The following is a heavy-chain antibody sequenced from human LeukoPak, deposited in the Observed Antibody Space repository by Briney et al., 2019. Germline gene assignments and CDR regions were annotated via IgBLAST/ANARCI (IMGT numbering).Heavy chain of an antibody. Sequence: SETLSLTCAVSGGSISSSNWWSWVRQPPGKGLEWIGEIYHSGSTNYNPSLKSRVTMSVDTSKNQFSLKLSSVTAADTAVYYCARDRGTWNDDGFDYWGQGTLVTVSS. V-gene: IGHV4-4*02. CDR2: IYHSGST. J-gene: IGHJ4*02. CDR1: GGSISSSNW. D-gene: IGHD1-1*01. CDR3: ARDRGTWNDDGFDY.